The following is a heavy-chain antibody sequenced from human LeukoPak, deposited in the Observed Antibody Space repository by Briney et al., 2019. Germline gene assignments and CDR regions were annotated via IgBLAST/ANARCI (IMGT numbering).Heavy chain of an antibody. J-gene: IGHJ5*02. Sequence: SETLSLTCTVSGGSISSYYWSWIRQPPGKGLEWIGYIYYSGSTNYNPSLKSRVTIPVDTSKNQFSLKLSSVTAADTAVYYCAVQWLVPGGWFDPWGQGTLVTVSS. D-gene: IGHD6-19*01. CDR3: AVQWLVPGGWFDP. CDR2: IYYSGST. V-gene: IGHV4-59*01. CDR1: GGSISSYY.